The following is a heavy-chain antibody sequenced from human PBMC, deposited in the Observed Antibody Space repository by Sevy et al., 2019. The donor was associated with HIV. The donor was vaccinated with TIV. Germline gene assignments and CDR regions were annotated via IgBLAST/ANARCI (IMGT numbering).Heavy chain of an antibody. J-gene: IGHJ6*02. CDR3: AKEFTGYNAIDV. CDR1: GFTFSNYG. CDR2: ISYDGSNK. D-gene: IGHD1-1*01. V-gene: IGHV3-30*18. Sequence: GGSLRLSCAASGFTFSNYGMHWVRQAPGKGLEWVAVISYDGSNKFYGGSVKGRFTISRDNSKNTLHLQMSSLRLEDTAFYYCAKEFTGYNAIDVWGQGTKVTVSS.